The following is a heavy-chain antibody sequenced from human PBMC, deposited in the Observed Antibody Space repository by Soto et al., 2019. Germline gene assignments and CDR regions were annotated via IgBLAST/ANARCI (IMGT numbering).Heavy chain of an antibody. J-gene: IGHJ4*02. Sequence: EVQLVESGGGLVQPGGSLRLSCEASGFTVSSNYMSWVRQAPGKGLEWISNMYSGGDTYYADSVKGRFTITRDNSKNTPALLRDSRRASDMAVEYCGGRGSICWYRGGFDYWGQGTLVTVSS. CDR1: GFTVSSNY. V-gene: IGHV3-66*01. CDR3: GGRGSICWYRGGFDY. D-gene: IGHD1-26*01. CDR2: MYSGGDT.